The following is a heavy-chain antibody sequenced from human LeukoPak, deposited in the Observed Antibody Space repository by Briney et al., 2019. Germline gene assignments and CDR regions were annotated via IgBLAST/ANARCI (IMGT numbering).Heavy chain of an antibody. D-gene: IGHD6-13*01. CDR3: ARDPESSSFDL. CDR1: GFSFSTYW. V-gene: IGHV3-7*01. Sequence: GGSLRLSCAASGFSFSTYWMRWVRQTPEKGLEFVANIDQGGSVRNYMDSLKGRCTISRDNAKKSLYLEINSLRADDTAVYYCARDPESSSFDLWGRGALVTVSS. CDR2: IDQGGSVR. J-gene: IGHJ4*02.